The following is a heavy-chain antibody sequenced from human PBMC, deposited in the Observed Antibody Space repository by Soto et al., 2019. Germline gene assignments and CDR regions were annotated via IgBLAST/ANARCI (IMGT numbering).Heavy chain of an antibody. J-gene: IGHJ6*02. V-gene: IGHV4-30-4*01. CDR2: IYYSGNT. CDR1: GGSISSGYYY. CDR3: AISSRYGMDV. Sequence: QVQLQESGPGLVKPSQTLSLTCSVSGGSISSGYYYWSWIRQPPGKGLEWIGNIYYSGNTYYNPYLKSRLIISIDTSKNQFSLEVGSVTAADTAVYYCAISSRYGMDVWGQGTTVTVSS.